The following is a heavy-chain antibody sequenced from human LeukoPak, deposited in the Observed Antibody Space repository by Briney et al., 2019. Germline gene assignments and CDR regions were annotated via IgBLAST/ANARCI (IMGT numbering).Heavy chain of an antibody. CDR1: GYTFTSYA. D-gene: IGHD3-10*01. CDR2: INAGNGNT. V-gene: IGHV1-3*01. CDR3: ARGQPPMVRGVRFDY. Sequence: GASVKVSCKASGYTFTSYAMHWVRQAPGQRLEWMGWINAGNGNTKYSQKFQGRVTITRDTSASTAYMELSSLRSEDTAAYYCARGQPPMVRGVRFDYWGQGTLVTVSS. J-gene: IGHJ4*02.